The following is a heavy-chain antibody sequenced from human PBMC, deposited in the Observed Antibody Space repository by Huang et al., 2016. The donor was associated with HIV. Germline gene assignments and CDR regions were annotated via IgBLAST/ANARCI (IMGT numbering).Heavy chain of an antibody. CDR1: GTSMTSSTFY. D-gene: IGHD2-2*03. Sequence: QLRESGPGLVTPSETLSLTCSASGTSMTSSTFYLGWFRQPPGRGLEGVGSVHFLGNTDHNPSLKSRVTIAIDTANKQYAMRLTSVTATDTAVYFCAREVRSVDTDRPDGYYYRGLDVWGQGTTVIVSS. CDR2: VHFLGNT. V-gene: IGHV4-39*02. J-gene: IGHJ6*02. CDR3: AREVRSVDTDRPDGYYYRGLDV.